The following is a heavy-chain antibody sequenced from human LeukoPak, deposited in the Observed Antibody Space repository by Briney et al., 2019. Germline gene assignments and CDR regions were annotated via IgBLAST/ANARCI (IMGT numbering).Heavy chain of an antibody. D-gene: IGHD2-2*01. CDR1: GFTFSSYW. CDR2: IKQDGSEK. V-gene: IGHV3-7*01. J-gene: IGHJ5*02. CDR3: ARHHVPAGVRATYNWFDP. Sequence: GGSPRLSCAASGFTFSSYWMSWVRQAPGKGLEWVANIKQDGSEKYYVDSVKGRFTISRDNAKNSLYLQMNSLRAEDTAVYYCARHHVPAGVRATYNWFDPWGQGTLVTVSS.